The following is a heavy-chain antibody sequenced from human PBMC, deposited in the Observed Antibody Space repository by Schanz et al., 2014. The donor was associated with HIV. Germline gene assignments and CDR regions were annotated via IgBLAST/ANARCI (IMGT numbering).Heavy chain of an antibody. CDR1: GFTFSTCG. V-gene: IGHV3-30*18. D-gene: IGHD6-13*01. CDR3: AKVGRIYSTTWIDH. CDR2: ISYDGSIK. J-gene: IGHJ4*02. Sequence: QVQLVESGGGVVQPGRSLRLSCAASGFTFSTCGMHWVRQAPGKGLEWVAVISYDGSIKEYADSVKGRFAISRDNSKNTVYLQMNSLRGEDSAVYYCAKVGRIYSTTWIDHWGQGTLVTVSS.